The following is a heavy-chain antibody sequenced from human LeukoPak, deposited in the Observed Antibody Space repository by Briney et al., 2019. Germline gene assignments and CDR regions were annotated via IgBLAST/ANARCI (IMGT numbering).Heavy chain of an antibody. CDR2: IYYSGST. J-gene: IGHJ4*02. CDR1: GGSISSSSYY. V-gene: IGHV4-39*07. Sequence: SETLSLTCTVSGGSISSSSYYWGWIRQPPGKGLVWIGRIYYSGSTYYNPSLKSRVTISVDTSKNQFSLKLSSVTAADTAVYYCERDGRKLYYDFWSGYYSGPLDYWGQGTLVTVSS. CDR3: ERDGRKLYYDFWSGYYSGPLDY. D-gene: IGHD3-3*01.